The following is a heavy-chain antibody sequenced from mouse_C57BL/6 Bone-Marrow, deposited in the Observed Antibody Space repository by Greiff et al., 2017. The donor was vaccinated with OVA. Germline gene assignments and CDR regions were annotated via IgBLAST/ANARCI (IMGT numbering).Heavy chain of an antibody. D-gene: IGHD1-1*01. J-gene: IGHJ1*03. CDR3: ARANYYGSRNWYFDV. V-gene: IGHV5-4*03. Sequence: EVNLVESGGGLVKPGGSLKLSCAASGFTFSSYAMSWVRQTPEKRLEWVATISDGGSYTYYPDNVKGRFTISRDNAKNNLYLQMSHLKSEDTAMYYCARANYYGSRNWYFDVWGTGTTVTVSS. CDR2: ISDGGSYT. CDR1: GFTFSSYA.